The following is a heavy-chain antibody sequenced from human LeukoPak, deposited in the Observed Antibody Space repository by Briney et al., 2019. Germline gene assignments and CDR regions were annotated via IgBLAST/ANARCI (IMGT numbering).Heavy chain of an antibody. D-gene: IGHD6-19*01. J-gene: IGHJ4*02. V-gene: IGHV1-2*02. Sequence: ASVKVSCKASGYTFTAYYIHWVRQAPGQGLEWMGWINPSSGDTKYAQKFQGRVTMTRDTSISTAYMELSRLRSDDTAVYYCARDSITLPGIGWDYWGQGTLVTVSS. CDR2: INPSSGDT. CDR3: ARDSITLPGIGWDY. CDR1: GYTFTAYY.